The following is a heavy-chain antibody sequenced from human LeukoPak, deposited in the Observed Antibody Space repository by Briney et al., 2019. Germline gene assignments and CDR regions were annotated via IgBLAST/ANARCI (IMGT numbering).Heavy chain of an antibody. V-gene: IGHV3-21*06. D-gene: IGHD3-10*01. Sequence: GGSLRLSCAASGFTFSHYWMNWVRQAPGKGLEWVSSISSTSSYIYYADSVKGRFTISRDNAKNSLYLQMNSLRAEDTAVYYCARALWSGPVYYGMDVWGQGTTVTVSS. CDR2: ISSTSSYI. J-gene: IGHJ6*02. CDR3: ARALWSGPVYYGMDV. CDR1: GFTFSHYW.